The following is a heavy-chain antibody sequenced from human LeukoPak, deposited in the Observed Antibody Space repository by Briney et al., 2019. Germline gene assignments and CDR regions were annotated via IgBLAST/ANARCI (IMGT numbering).Heavy chain of an antibody. Sequence: SETLSLTCTVSGGSISSSSYYWGWIRQPPGKGLEWIGSIYYSGNTYYNPSLKSRVTISVDTSKNQFSLKLSSVTAADTALYYCARGRGYFDYWGQGTLVTVSS. CDR1: GGSISSSSYY. V-gene: IGHV4-39*07. CDR3: ARGRGYFDY. CDR2: IYYSGNT. J-gene: IGHJ4*02.